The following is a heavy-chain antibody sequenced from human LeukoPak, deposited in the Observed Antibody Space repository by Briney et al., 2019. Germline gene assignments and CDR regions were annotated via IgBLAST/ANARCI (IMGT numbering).Heavy chain of an antibody. CDR3: VTGFTTMAVDYFDY. V-gene: IGHV1-24*01. J-gene: IGHJ4*02. Sequence: ASVTVSCKVSGKTLSDLSIHWLRQPPRKGLEWLGGSDPEDGERIYAQMFQGRVTMTEDTSIDTAYMELSSLRSEDTAVYYCVTGFTTMAVDYFDYWGQGTLVTVSP. D-gene: IGHD5-18*01. CDR2: SDPEDGER. CDR1: GKTLSDLS.